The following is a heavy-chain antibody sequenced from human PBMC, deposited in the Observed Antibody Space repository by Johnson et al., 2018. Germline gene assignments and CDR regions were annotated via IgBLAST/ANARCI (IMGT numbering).Heavy chain of an antibody. V-gene: IGHV3-35*01. Sequence: EVQLLESGGGVVQPGRSLRLSCAASGFTFSNSDMNWVHQAPGKGLERVSGVSWNGSRTHYADSVKGRFIISRDNSRNTLYLQTNSLRAEDTAVYYCARDLEMATTSEAFDIWGQGTMVPVSS. D-gene: IGHD5-24*01. CDR2: VSWNGSRT. J-gene: IGHJ3*02. CDR3: ARDLEMATTSEAFDI. CDR1: GFTFSNSD.